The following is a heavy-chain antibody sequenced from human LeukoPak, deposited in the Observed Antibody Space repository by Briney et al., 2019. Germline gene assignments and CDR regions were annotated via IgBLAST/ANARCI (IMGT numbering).Heavy chain of an antibody. CDR1: GFTFSTYG. Sequence: PGGSLRLSCAASGFTFSTYGMSWVRQAPGKGLEWVSGISGSGATIYYADSVKGRFTISRDNSKNTLYLQMNSLRAEDTALYYCARVNYRAFAIWGQGTMVTVSS. V-gene: IGHV3-23*01. J-gene: IGHJ3*02. D-gene: IGHD4-11*01. CDR3: ARVNYRAFAI. CDR2: ISGSGATI.